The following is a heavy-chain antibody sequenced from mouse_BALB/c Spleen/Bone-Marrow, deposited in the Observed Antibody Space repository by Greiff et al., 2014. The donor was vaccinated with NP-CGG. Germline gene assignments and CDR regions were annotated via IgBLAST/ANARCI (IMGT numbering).Heavy chain of an antibody. V-gene: IGHV14-3*02. J-gene: IGHJ3*01. Sequence: DVQLQESGAELVKPGASVKLSCTASGFNIKDTDMHWVKQRPEQGLEWIGRIDPANGNTKYDPKFQGKATITADTSSNTAYLQLSSLTSEDTAVYYCATYYYGSSWGFAYWGQGTLVTVSA. D-gene: IGHD1-1*01. CDR2: IDPANGNT. CDR1: GFNIKDTD. CDR3: ATYYYGSSWGFAY.